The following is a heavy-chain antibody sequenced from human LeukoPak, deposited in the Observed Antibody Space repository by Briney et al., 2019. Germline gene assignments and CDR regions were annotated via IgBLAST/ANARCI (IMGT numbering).Heavy chain of an antibody. V-gene: IGHV3-30*03. Sequence: GGSLRLSCAASGFTFSSYGMHWVRQAPGKGLEWLAFVSYDGSKKYYSDSVKGRFTISRDNSKNTLFLQMNSLRAEDTAVYFCAREEHYRRYFALWGRGTLVTVSS. J-gene: IGHJ2*01. CDR2: VSYDGSKK. CDR1: GFTFSSYG. CDR3: AREEHYRRYFAL. D-gene: IGHD3-16*02.